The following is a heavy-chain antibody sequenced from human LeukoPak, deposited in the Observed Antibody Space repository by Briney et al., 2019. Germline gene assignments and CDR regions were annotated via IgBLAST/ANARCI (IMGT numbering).Heavy chain of an antibody. J-gene: IGHJ4*02. D-gene: IGHD3-22*01. V-gene: IGHV3-23*01. CDR2: ISGSGDNT. Sequence: GGSLKLSCEASEFTFSSYAMSWVRQAPGKGLKWVSGISGSGDNTYYADSVKGRFTISRDNSKNTLYVQVNSLGTEDTAAYYCAKGSYYDSSGSFYFDYWGQGTLVTVSS. CDR1: EFTFSSYA. CDR3: AKGSYYDSSGSFYFDY.